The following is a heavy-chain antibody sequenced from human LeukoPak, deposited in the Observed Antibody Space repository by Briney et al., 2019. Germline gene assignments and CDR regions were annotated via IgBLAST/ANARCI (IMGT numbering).Heavy chain of an antibody. CDR3: AKDEYYGSGSYYYYYYGMDV. V-gene: IGHV3-30*18. CDR2: ISNDGSNK. CDR1: GFTFSSYG. J-gene: IGHJ6*04. D-gene: IGHD3-10*01. Sequence: GGSLRLSCAASGFTFSSYGMHWVRQAPGKGLEWVAVISNDGSNKYYADSVKGRFTISRDNSKNTLYLQMNSLRAEDTAVYYCAKDEYYGSGSYYYYYYGMDVWGKGTTVTVSS.